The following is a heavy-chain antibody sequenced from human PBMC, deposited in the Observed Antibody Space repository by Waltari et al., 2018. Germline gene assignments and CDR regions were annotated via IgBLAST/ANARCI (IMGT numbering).Heavy chain of an antibody. Sequence: QVQLVQSGAEVKKPGASVKVSCKASGYTFTGYYMHWVRQAPGQGLEGRGWINPNRGGTNYAQKFQGRVTMTRDTSISTAYMELSRLRSDDTAVYYCARNRGIAVAGPIDYWGQGTLVTVSS. CDR2: INPNRGGT. V-gene: IGHV1-2*02. D-gene: IGHD6-19*01. CDR3: ARNRGIAVAGPIDY. CDR1: GYTFTGYY. J-gene: IGHJ4*02.